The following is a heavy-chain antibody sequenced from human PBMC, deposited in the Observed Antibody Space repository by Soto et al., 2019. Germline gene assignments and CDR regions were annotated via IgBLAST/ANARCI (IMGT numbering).Heavy chain of an antibody. D-gene: IGHD3-3*01. CDR2: IYHSGST. V-gene: IGHV4-30-2*01. Sequence: SETLSLTCAVSGGSISSGFYSWSWIRQPPGKGLEWIGYIYHSGSTYYNPSLKSRVTISVDRSKNQFSLKLSSVTAADTAVYYCAAGAIFGVVPLDYWGQGTLVTVSS. J-gene: IGHJ4*02. CDR3: AAGAIFGVVPLDY. CDR1: GGSISSGFYS.